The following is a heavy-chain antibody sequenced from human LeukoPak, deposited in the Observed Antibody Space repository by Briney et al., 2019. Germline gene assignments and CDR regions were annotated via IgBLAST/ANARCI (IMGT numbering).Heavy chain of an antibody. CDR3: ARTIWFDEFSHLDGMDV. CDR1: GYTFTNYA. Sequence: GASVKVSCKASGYTFTNYAMNWVRQARGQGLEWMGWINTNTVNLTYAQAFTGRFVFSLDTSVSSAYLPIHNLQAEDTAVYYCARTIWFDEFSHLDGMDVWGQETTVTVSS. J-gene: IGHJ6*02. CDR2: INTNTVNL. V-gene: IGHV7-4-1*01. D-gene: IGHD3-10*01.